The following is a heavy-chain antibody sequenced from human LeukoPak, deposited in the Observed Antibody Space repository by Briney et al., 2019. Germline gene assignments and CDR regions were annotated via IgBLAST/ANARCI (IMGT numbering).Heavy chain of an antibody. CDR1: GYTFTGYY. D-gene: IGHD4-17*01. V-gene: IGHV1-2*06. J-gene: IGHJ6*03. CDR2: INPNSGGT. CDR3: ASFTVTTWIFSYYYYYMDV. Sequence: ASVKVSCKASGYTFTGYYMHWVRQAPGQGLEWMGRINPNSGGTNYAQKFQGRVTMTRDTSISTAYMELSRLRSDDTAVYYCASFTVTTWIFSYYYYYMDVWDKGTTVTVSS.